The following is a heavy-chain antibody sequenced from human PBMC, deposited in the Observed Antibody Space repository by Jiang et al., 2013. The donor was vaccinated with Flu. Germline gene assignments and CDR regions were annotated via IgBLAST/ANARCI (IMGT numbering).Heavy chain of an antibody. CDR2: INPNSGGT. Sequence: WVRQAPGQGLEWMGWINPNSGGTNYAQKFQGWVTMTRDTSISTAYMELSRLRSDDTAVYYCARGRGCSYGYGVDYWGQGTLVTVSS. V-gene: IGHV1-2*04. D-gene: IGHD5-18*01. CDR3: ARGRGCSYGYGVDY. J-gene: IGHJ4*02.